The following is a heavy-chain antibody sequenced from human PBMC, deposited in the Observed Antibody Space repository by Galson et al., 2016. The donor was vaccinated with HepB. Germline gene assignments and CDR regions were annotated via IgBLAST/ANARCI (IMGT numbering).Heavy chain of an antibody. Sequence: SLRLSCAGSGFLFRSYGMHWVRQAPGKGLEWVAADSMDGRRKFYSDPVKGRFTMSRDNSNNMLFLQMDSLRPDDTAVYYCAKRHEYCPPVGCSVDYWGQGTLVSVSS. CDR3: AKRHEYCPPVGCSVDY. D-gene: IGHD2/OR15-2a*01. CDR2: DSMDGRRK. J-gene: IGHJ4*02. V-gene: IGHV3-30*18. CDR1: GFLFRSYG.